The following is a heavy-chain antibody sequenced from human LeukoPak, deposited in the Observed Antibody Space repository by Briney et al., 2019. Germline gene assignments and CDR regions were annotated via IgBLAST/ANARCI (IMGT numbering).Heavy chain of an antibody. CDR1: GGSISVYY. CDR3: ARQGYSGSSFLGY. J-gene: IGHJ4*02. Sequence: SETLCLTCTVSGGSISVYYCNWIRQPPGKGLDCIGYMYYTGSTNYNPSLKSRVTISVDTSKNQFSLKLSSVTAADTAVYYCARQGYSGSSFLGYWGQGPIVTVTS. D-gene: IGHD6-6*01. CDR2: MYYTGST. V-gene: IGHV4-59*08.